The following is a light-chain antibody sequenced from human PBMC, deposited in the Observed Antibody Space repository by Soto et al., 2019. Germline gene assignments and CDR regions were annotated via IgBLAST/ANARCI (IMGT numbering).Light chain of an antibody. CDR2: SDN. CDR3: STWDDSLNAVL. Sequence: QSVLTQPPSASGTPGQRVTISCSGSSSNVGGYGVDWYQQLPGTAPNFLIYSDNLRRSAGPDRFSGAKSATSAALLISGLQSAEEDAYYCSTWDDSLNAVLFGGGTKLTVL. CDR1: SSNVGGYG. J-gene: IGLJ2*01. V-gene: IGLV1-44*01.